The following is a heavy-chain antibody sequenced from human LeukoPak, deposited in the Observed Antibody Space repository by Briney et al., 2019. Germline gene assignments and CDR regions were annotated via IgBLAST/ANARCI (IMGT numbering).Heavy chain of an antibody. J-gene: IGHJ4*02. CDR2: ISSNGGST. D-gene: IGHD6-13*01. V-gene: IGHV3-64*01. CDR3: ARGGALVPFDY. CDR1: GFTFSSYV. Sequence: GGSLRLSCAASGFTFSSYVMYWVRQAPGKGLEYVSSISSNGGSTYYANSVKGRFTISRDNSKNTLYLQMGSLRAEDMAVYYCARGGALVPFDYWGQGTLVTVSS.